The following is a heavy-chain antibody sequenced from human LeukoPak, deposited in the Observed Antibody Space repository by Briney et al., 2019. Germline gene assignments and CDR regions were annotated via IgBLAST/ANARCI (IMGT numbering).Heavy chain of an antibody. D-gene: IGHD2-2*01. J-gene: IGHJ5*02. V-gene: IGHV3-23*01. CDR3: YFSSSTCYGRGGFS. CDR1: GFTFSNYA. Sequence: PGGSLRLSCVASGFTFSNYAMTWARQAPGKGLEWVSTISSGSDNTYYADSVKGRFTISRDNSKNTLYLQVNSLRVEDTAVYYFYFSSSTCYGRGGFSWGQGTLLTVSS. CDR2: ISSGSDNT.